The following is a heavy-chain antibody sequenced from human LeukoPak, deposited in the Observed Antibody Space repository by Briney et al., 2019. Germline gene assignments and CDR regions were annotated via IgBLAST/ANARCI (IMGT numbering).Heavy chain of an antibody. V-gene: IGHV4-30-4*01. J-gene: IGHJ3*02. CDR2: IYLSGNT. CDR3: ARYCSSTSCYTGDAFDI. D-gene: IGHD2-2*02. Sequence: SETLSLTPTVSGGSPSIGDYYWRSISHPPRNGLEWSVYIYLSGNTYYNPSHKSRVTISVDTSKNQFSLKLSSVTAADTAVYYCARYCSSTSCYTGDAFDIWGEGKMVTVSS. CDR1: GGSPSIGDYY.